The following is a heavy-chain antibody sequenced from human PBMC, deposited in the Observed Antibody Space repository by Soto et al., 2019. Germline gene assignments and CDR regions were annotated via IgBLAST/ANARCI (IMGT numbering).Heavy chain of an antibody. J-gene: IGHJ5*02. D-gene: IGHD3-3*01. CDR2: ISYDGSNK. CDR1: GFTFSSYG. V-gene: IGHV3-30*18. Sequence: GGSLRLSCAASGFTFSSYGMHWVRQAPGKGLEWVAVISYDGSNKYYADSVKGRFTISRDNSKNTLYLQMNSLRAEDTAVYYCAKDFTIFGVVLPGGWFDPWGQGTLVTVSS. CDR3: AKDFTIFGVVLPGGWFDP.